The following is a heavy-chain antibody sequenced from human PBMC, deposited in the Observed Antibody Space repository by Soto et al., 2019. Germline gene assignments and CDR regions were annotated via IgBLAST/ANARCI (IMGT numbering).Heavy chain of an antibody. CDR1: GGSISSSSYY. CDR2: IYYSGST. CDR3: ARLRGDKDWYFDY. J-gene: IGHJ4*02. D-gene: IGHD3-10*01. V-gene: IGHV4-39*01. Sequence: QLQLQESGPGLVKPSETLSLTCTVSGGSISSSSYYWGWIRQPPGKGLEWIGSIYYSGSTYYNPSLKSRVTISVDTSKNQFSLKLSSVTAADTAVYYCARLRGDKDWYFDYWGQGTLVTVSS.